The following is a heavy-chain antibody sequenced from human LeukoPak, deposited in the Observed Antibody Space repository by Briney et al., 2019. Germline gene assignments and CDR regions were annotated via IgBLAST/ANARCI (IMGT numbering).Heavy chain of an antibody. CDR1: GGSIRNYY. J-gene: IGHJ4*02. Sequence: SETLSLTCTVSGGSIRNYYWSWIRQPPGKGLEWIGSIYHTGSTNYNPSLKSRVTISVDTSKNQFSLKLSSVTAADTAVYFCVRVDDYNCLDYWGQGTLVTVSS. V-gene: IGHV4-59*03. CDR2: IYHTGST. D-gene: IGHD5-24*01. CDR3: VRVDDYNCLDY.